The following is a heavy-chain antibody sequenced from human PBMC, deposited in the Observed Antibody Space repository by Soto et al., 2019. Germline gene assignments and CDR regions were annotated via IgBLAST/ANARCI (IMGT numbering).Heavy chain of an antibody. CDR1: GGSFSGYY. CDR3: ARDAVPEDIVVVVAARNNWFDP. D-gene: IGHD2-15*01. CDR2: INHSGST. V-gene: IGHV4-34*01. J-gene: IGHJ5*02. Sequence: SETLSLTCAVYGGSFSGYYWSWIRQPPGKGLEWIGEINHSGSTNYNPSLKSRVTISVDTSKNQFSLKLSSVTAADTAVYYCARDAVPEDIVVVVAARNNWFDPWGQGTLVTVSS.